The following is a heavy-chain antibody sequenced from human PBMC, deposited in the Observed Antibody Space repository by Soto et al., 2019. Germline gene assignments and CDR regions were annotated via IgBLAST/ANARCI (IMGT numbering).Heavy chain of an antibody. CDR3: AGGSYSSGWYPSYYYYGMDV. CDR2: INAGNGNT. V-gene: IGHV1-3*01. CDR1: GYNFTSYA. Sequence: ASVKVSCKASGYNFTSYAMHWVRQAPGQRLEWMGWINAGNGNTKYSQKFQGRVTITRDTSASTAYMELSSLRSEDTAVYYCAGGSYSSGWYPSYYYYGMDVWGQGTTVTVSS. D-gene: IGHD6-19*01. J-gene: IGHJ6*02.